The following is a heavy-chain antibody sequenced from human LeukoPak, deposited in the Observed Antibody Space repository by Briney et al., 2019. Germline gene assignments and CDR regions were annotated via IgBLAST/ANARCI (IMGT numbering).Heavy chain of an antibody. CDR2: INSDGSST. J-gene: IGHJ4*02. D-gene: IGHD5-18*01. V-gene: IGHV3-74*01. Sequence: GGSLRLSCAASGFTFSSYWMHWVRQAPGKGLGWVSRINSDGSSTSYADSVKGRFTISRDNAKNTLYLQMNSLRAEDTAVYSCARDKTRGLGYSYSKSGNYFDYWGQGTLVTVSS. CDR1: GFTFSSYW. CDR3: ARDKTRGLGYSYSKSGNYFDY.